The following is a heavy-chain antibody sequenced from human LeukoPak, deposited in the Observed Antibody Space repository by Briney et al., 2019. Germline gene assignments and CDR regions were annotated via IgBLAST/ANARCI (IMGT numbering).Heavy chain of an antibody. Sequence: PSETLSLTCAVSDWSFNDYYWNWVRQPPGKGLEWIGEINARGDTNYNPSLKSRVTISVDTSTKQFPLRLTSMIASATALYDSARGQVPAARGYNWFDPWGQGTLVTVSS. CDR3: ARGQVPAARGYNWFDP. CDR1: DWSFNDYY. J-gene: IGHJ5*02. D-gene: IGHD2-2*01. CDR2: INARGDT. V-gene: IGHV4-34*01.